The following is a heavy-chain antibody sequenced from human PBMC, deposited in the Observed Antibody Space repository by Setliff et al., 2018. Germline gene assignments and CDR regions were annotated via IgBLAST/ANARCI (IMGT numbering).Heavy chain of an antibody. D-gene: IGHD2-8*02. V-gene: IGHV3-30-3*01. CDR1: GFGVSTYA. J-gene: IGHJ4*02. CDR2: ISDNGVNK. Sequence: GGSLRLSCTASGFGVSTYAMHWVRQAPVKGLDWVATISDNGVNKFYTDSVRGRFTISRDNSKSTLYLQMNSLRADDTAVYYCAKDKEVRVDYFDYWGQGTLVTVSS. CDR3: AKDKEVRVDYFDY.